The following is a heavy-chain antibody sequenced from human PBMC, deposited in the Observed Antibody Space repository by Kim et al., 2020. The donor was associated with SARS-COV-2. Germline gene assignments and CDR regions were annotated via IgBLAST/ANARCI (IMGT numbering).Heavy chain of an antibody. V-gene: IGHV3-23*01. CDR2: ISGSGGST. CDR3: VQGPYCTGNTCYTVGAFNI. CDR1: GFIFSSYA. Sequence: GGSLRLSCAASGFIFSSYAMSWVRQAPGKGLEWVSGISGSGGSTYFAGSVKGRFAISRDNSKNTLYLQMNSLRAEDTALYYCVQGPYCTGNTCYTVGAFNIWGHGTVVTVSS. J-gene: IGHJ3*02. D-gene: IGHD2-8*02.